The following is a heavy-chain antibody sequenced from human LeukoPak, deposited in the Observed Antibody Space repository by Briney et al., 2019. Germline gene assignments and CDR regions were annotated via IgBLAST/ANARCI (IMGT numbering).Heavy chain of an antibody. D-gene: IGHD3-10*01. CDR2: INPNSGDT. CDR3: ARSRLLVRGIPLVNNFFDP. J-gene: IGHJ5*02. CDR1: GYTFTVYY. V-gene: IGHV1-2*02. Sequence: GASVKVSCKASGYTFTVYYMHWVRQAPGQGLEWMGWINPNSGDTNYAQKFQGRVTMTRDTSFNTAYMELSRLRSDDTAVYYCARSRLLVRGIPLVNNFFDPWGQGTLVTVSS.